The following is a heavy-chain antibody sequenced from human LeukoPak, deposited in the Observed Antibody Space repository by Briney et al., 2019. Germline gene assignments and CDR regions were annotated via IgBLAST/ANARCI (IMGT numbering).Heavy chain of an antibody. CDR1: GVSVSSGSYY. J-gene: IGHJ2*01. CDR3: ASASLEMATIAWYFDL. V-gene: IGHV4-61*01. Sequence: KTSETLSLTCTVSGVSVSSGSYYWSWIRQPPGKGLEWIGYIYYSGSTNYNPSLKSRATISVDTSKNQFSLKLSSVTAADTAVYYCASASLEMATIAWYFDLWGRGTLVTVSS. D-gene: IGHD5-24*01. CDR2: IYYSGST.